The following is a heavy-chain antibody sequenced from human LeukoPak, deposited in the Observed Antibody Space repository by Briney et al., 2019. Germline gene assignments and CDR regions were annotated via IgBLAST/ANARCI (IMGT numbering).Heavy chain of an antibody. CDR2: ISSSSSYI. Sequence: GGSLRLSCAASGFTFSSYSMNWVRQAPGKGLEWVSSISSSSSYIYYADSVKGRFTIFRDNAKNSLYLQMNGLRAEDTAVYYCASELGDDYGDYVLVDYWGQGTLVTVSS. CDR1: GFTFSSYS. J-gene: IGHJ4*02. V-gene: IGHV3-21*01. D-gene: IGHD4-17*01. CDR3: ASELGDDYGDYVLVDY.